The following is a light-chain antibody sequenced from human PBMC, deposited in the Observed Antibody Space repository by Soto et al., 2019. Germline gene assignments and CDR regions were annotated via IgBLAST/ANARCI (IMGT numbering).Light chain of an antibody. CDR3: SSYTSSSTLVV. CDR2: EVS. J-gene: IGLJ3*02. Sequence: QSALTQPASVSGSPGQSITISCTGSSSDVGGYTYVSWFQQHPDKAPKVIISEVSDRPSGVSNRFSGSKSGNTASLTISGLQAEDEADYYCSSYTSSSTLVVFGGGTKLTVL. CDR1: SSDVGGYTY. V-gene: IGLV2-14*01.